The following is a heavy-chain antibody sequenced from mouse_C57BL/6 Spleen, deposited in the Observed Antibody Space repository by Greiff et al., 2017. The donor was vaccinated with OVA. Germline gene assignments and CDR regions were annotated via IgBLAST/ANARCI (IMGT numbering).Heavy chain of an antibody. D-gene: IGHD1-2*01. CDR3: ARLRPSCWYFDV. Sequence: QVQLQQPGAELVKPGASVKLSCKASGYTFTSYWMHWVKQRPGQGLEWIGMIHPNSGSTNSNEKFKSKPTLTVETSTRTAIKQRSSLTSEDAAVYYCARLRPSCWYFDVWGTGTTVTVSS. V-gene: IGHV1-64*01. CDR1: GYTFTSYW. CDR2: IHPNSGST. J-gene: IGHJ1*03.